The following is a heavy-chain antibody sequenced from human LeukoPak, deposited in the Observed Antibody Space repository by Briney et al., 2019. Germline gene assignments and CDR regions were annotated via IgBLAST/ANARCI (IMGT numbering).Heavy chain of an antibody. V-gene: IGHV4-59*01. D-gene: IGHD5-12*01. CDR3: ARLPPSPSQKYSGFEIDY. CDR2: IYYSGST. J-gene: IGHJ4*02. CDR1: GGSISSYY. Sequence: PSETLSLTCSVSGGSISSYYWSWIRQPPGKGLEWIGYIYYSGSTNYNPSLKSRVTISVDTSKNQFSLKLSSVTAADTAVYYCARLPPSPSQKYSGFEIDYWGQGTLVTVSS.